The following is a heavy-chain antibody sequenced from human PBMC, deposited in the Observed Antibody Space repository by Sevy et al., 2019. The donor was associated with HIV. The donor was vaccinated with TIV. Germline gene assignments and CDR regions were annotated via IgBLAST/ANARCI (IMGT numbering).Heavy chain of an antibody. CDR2: IWYDGSNK. V-gene: IGHV3-33*08. J-gene: IGHJ4*02. CDR1: GFTFSSYG. Sequence: GGSLRLSCAASGFTFSSYGMHWVRQAPGKGLEWVAVIWYDGSNKYYADSVKGRFTISRDNSKNTLYLQMNSLRAEDTAVYYCARLRFLEWLDVSEDYWGQGTLVTVSS. D-gene: IGHD3-3*01. CDR3: ARLRFLEWLDVSEDY.